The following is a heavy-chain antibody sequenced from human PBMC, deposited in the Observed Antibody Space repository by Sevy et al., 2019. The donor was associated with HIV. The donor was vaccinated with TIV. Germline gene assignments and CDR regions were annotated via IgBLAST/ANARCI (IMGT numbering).Heavy chain of an antibody. CDR2: ISSSGSTI. V-gene: IGHV3-11*01. CDR1: GFTFSNYY. Sequence: GGSLRLSCAASGFTFSNYYMSWIRQAPGKGLEWLSYISSSGSTIYHADSVKGRFTISRDNAKNSQYLQMNSLRADDTAVYYCARESRGSGSYCRTGGGNYFDYWGQGTLVTVSS. CDR3: ARESRGSGSYCRTGGGNYFDY. J-gene: IGHJ4*02. D-gene: IGHD3-10*01.